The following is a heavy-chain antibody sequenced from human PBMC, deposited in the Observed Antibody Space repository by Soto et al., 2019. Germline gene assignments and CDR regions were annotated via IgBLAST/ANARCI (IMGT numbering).Heavy chain of an antibody. CDR1: GFTFSSYG. CDR3: AIRGLHDAFDI. V-gene: IGHV3-33*01. D-gene: IGHD4-4*01. Sequence: GGSLRLSCAASGFTFSSYGMHWVRQAPGKGLEWVAVIWYDGSNKYYADSVKGRFTISRDNSKNTLYLQMNSLRAEDTAVYYCAIRGLHDAFDIWGQGTMVSV. CDR2: IWYDGSNK. J-gene: IGHJ3*02.